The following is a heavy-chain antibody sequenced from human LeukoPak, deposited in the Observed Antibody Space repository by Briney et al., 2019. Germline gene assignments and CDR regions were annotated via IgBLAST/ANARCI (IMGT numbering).Heavy chain of an antibody. D-gene: IGHD6-19*01. CDR2: ISGSGGST. V-gene: IGHV3-23*01. Sequence: PGGTLRLSCAASGFTFSSYGMSWVRQAPGKGLEWVSAISGSGGSTYYADSVKGRFTISRDNAKNTLYLQMNSLRAEDTAVYYCARRAAVAGTLDYWGQGTLVTVSS. CDR3: ARRAAVAGTLDY. J-gene: IGHJ4*02. CDR1: GFTFSSYG.